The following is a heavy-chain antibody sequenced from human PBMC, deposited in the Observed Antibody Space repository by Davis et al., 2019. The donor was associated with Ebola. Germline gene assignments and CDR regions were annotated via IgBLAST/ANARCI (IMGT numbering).Heavy chain of an antibody. CDR2: INHSGST. V-gene: IGHV4-34*01. CDR3: ARGRLRWGRVYDY. D-gene: IGHD4-23*01. CDR1: GGSFSGYY. Sequence: SETLSLTCAVYGGSFSGYYWSWIRQPPGKGLEWIGEINHSGSTNYNPSLKSRVTISVDTSKNQFSLKLSSVTAADTAVYYCARGRLRWGRVYDYWGQGTLVTVSS. J-gene: IGHJ4*02.